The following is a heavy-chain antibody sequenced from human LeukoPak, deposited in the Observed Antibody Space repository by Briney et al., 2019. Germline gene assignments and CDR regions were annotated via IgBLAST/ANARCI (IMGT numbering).Heavy chain of an antibody. CDR2: ISDSGNT. CDR3: ARHRRYYFDSEFDF. D-gene: IGHD3-22*01. CDR1: GGSTSSFY. Sequence: SETLSLTCTVSGGSTSSFYWSWIRQPPGKGLEWIGCISDSGNTNYNPSLKSRVTISVGMSKSQFSLILSSVTAADTALYYCARHRRYYFDSEFDFWGQGTLVTVSS. V-gene: IGHV4-59*08. J-gene: IGHJ4*02.